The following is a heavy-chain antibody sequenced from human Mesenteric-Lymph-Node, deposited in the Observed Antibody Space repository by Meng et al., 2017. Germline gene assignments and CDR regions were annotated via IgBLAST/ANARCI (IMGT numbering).Heavy chain of an antibody. CDR2: IYYSGST. CDR3: ARVDSSGYFLDY. D-gene: IGHD3-22*01. J-gene: IGHJ4*01. CDR1: GGSISSGGHS. Sequence: QVHLQASGPGLVKPSQTLPLTCTVSGGSISSGGHSWSWIRQHPGKGLEWIAYIYYSGSTYYNPSLKSRVILSVDTSKNQFSLKLSSVTAADTAVYYCARVDSSGYFLDYWGQGTLVTVSS. V-gene: IGHV4-31*03.